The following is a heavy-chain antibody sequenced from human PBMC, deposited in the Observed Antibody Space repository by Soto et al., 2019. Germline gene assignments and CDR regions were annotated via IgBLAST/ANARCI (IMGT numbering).Heavy chain of an antibody. CDR2: INPNSGGT. CDR3: ARVEAVAGLYNYHGLDV. Sequence: ASVKVSCKASGYTFTGYYMHWVRQAPGQGLEWMGWINPNSGGTNYAQKFQGRVTMTTDTSTSTAYMELRRLRSDDTAVYYCARVEAVAGLYNYHGLDVWGQGTAVTVSS. J-gene: IGHJ6*02. V-gene: IGHV1-2*02. CDR1: GYTFTGYY. D-gene: IGHD6-19*01.